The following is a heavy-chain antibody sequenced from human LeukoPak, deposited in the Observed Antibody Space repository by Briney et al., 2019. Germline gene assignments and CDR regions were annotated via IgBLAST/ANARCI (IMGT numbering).Heavy chain of an antibody. J-gene: IGHJ4*02. D-gene: IGHD6-19*01. Sequence: GGSLRLSCAASGFTFSSYAMHWVRQAPGKGLEWVAVISYDGSNKYYVDSVKGRFTISRDNSKNTLSLQMNSLRAEDTAVYYCARDLQYSSGWHDYWGQGTLVTVSS. CDR1: GFTFSSYA. CDR2: ISYDGSNK. V-gene: IGHV3-30-3*01. CDR3: ARDLQYSSGWHDY.